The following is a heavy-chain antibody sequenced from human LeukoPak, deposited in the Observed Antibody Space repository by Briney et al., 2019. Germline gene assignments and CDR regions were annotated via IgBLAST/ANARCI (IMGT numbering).Heavy chain of an antibody. CDR3: ASRDCTADACFASSFNCFDH. Sequence: PGGSLRHSCAASGLTFGRYWLTWVRQVPGKGLEWVANINQDGSESNYVDSVKGRFTISRDDAKSSLYLQMDSLKDEDTDVYHCASRDCTADACFASSFNCFDHWGQGSLVTVSS. V-gene: IGHV3-7*03. CDR2: INQDGSES. CDR1: GLTFGRYW. J-gene: IGHJ4*02. D-gene: IGHD2-8*02.